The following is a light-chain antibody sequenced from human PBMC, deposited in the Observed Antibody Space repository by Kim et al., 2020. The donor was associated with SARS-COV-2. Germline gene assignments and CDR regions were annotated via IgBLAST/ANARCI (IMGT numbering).Light chain of an antibody. CDR2: QDS. J-gene: IGLJ3*02. Sequence: VSPGQTASITCSGDKLGDKYACWYQQMPGQSPVLVIYQDSKRPSGIPERFSGSNSGNTATLTISGTQAMDEADYYCQAWDSSTAWVFGGGTQLTVL. CDR1: KLGDKY. CDR3: QAWDSSTAWV. V-gene: IGLV3-1*01.